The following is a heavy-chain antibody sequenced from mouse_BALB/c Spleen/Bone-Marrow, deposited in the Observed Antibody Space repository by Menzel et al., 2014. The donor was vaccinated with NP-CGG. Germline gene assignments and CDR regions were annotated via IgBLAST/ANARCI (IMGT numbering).Heavy chain of an antibody. CDR2: ISSGGSYT. CDR3: ARPPYYGSSEWYFDV. D-gene: IGHD1-1*01. V-gene: IGHV5-9-3*01. CDR1: GFTFSSYA. Sequence: EVHLVESGGGLVKPGGSLKLSCAASGFTFSSYAMSGVRQTPEKRLEWVATISSGGSYTYYPDSVKGRFTISRDNAKNTLYLQMSSLRSEDTAMYYCARPPYYGSSEWYFDVWGAGTTVTVSS. J-gene: IGHJ1*01.